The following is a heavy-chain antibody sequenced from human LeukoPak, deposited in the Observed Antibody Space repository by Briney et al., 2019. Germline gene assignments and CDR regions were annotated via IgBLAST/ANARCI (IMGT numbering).Heavy chain of an antibody. CDR2: IIGSGGST. V-gene: IGHV3-23*01. D-gene: IGHD3-22*01. J-gene: IGHJ4*02. CDR1: GFTFSSYA. CDR3: AKVTTYYYDSSGYYEDY. Sequence: GGSLRLSCAASGFTFSSYAMSWVRQAPGKGLEWVSAIIGSGGSTYYADSVKGRFTISRDNSKNTLYLQMNSLRAEDTAVYYCAKVTTYYYDSSGYYEDYWGQGTLVTVSS.